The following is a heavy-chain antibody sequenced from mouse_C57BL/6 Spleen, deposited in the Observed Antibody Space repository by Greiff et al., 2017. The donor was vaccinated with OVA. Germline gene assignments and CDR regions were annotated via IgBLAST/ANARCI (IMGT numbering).Heavy chain of an antibody. Sequence: QVQLKESGPGILQPSQTLSLTCSFSGFSLSTFGMGVGWIRQPSGKGLEWLAHIWWDDDKYYNPALKSRLTISKDTSKNQVFLKIANVYTADTATYYCARIGDYGNYHYYAMDYWGQGTSVTVSS. CDR1: GFSLSTFGMG. J-gene: IGHJ4*01. V-gene: IGHV8-8*01. D-gene: IGHD2-1*01. CDR3: ARIGDYGNYHYYAMDY. CDR2: IWWDDDK.